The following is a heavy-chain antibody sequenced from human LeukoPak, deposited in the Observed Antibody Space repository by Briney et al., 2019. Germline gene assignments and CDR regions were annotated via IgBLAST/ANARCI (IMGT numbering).Heavy chain of an antibody. D-gene: IGHD1-26*01. V-gene: IGHV3-7*01. CDR1: GFIFDTHD. Sequence: GGSLRLSCGASGFIFDTHDMHWVRQAPGKGLEWVATIKQDGSEKYYVDSVRGRFTISRDNAKNSLSLQMNSLRVEDTAVYYCASLWDGGYWGQGTLVSVSS. CDR3: ASLWDGGY. J-gene: IGHJ4*02. CDR2: IKQDGSEK.